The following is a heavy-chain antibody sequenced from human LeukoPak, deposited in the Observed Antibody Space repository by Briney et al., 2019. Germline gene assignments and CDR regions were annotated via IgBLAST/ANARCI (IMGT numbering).Heavy chain of an antibody. D-gene: IGHD6-19*01. CDR1: GHTFTGYY. Sequence: GASVKVSCKASGHTFTGYYMHWVRQAPGQGLEWIGCVNPNSGDTNYAQKFQGSVTMTRDTSISTVYMELSRLGSDDTAVYYCARTLGYSSGWYGAPFDYWGQGTLVTVSS. V-gene: IGHV1-2*02. J-gene: IGHJ4*02. CDR2: VNPNSGDT. CDR3: ARTLGYSSGWYGAPFDY.